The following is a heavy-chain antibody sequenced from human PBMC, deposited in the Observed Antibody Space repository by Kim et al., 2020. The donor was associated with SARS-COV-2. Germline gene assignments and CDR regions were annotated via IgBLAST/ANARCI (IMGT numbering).Heavy chain of an antibody. D-gene: IGHD3-10*01. J-gene: IGHJ4*02. CDR2: THYSGST. CDR3: ARRPSRVRASQYYFGY. CDR1: GGSISSSFYY. Sequence: SETLSLTCTVSGGSISSSFYYWGWLRPPPGRGLDWIGSTHYSGSTYHNPSLKSRVTISADTSKNHFSLKVSSVTAADTAVYYCARRPSRVRASQYYFGYWAQGGLVTVSS. V-gene: IGHV4-39*02.